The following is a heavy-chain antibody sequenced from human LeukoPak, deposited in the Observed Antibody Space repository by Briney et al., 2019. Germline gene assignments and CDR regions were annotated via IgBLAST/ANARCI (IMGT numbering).Heavy chain of an antibody. CDR1: GYTFTSYY. J-gene: IGHJ4*02. D-gene: IGHD3-9*01. Sequence: ASVKVSCKASGYTFTSYYMHWVRQAPGQGLEWMGIINPSGGSTSYAQKFQGRVTMTRDTSTSTVYMELRSLRSDDTAVYYCARDKVDDILTGYDDYWGQGTLVTVSS. CDR3: ARDKVDDILTGYDDY. CDR2: INPSGGST. V-gene: IGHV1-46*01.